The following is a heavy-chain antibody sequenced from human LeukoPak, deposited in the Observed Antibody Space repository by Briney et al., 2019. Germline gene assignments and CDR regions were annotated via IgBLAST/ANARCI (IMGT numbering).Heavy chain of an antibody. CDR3: ARGGRYSYGPVEY. CDR1: GGTFSSYA. Sequence: SVKVSCKASGGTFSSYAISWVRQAPGQGLEWMGGIIPIFGTANCAQKFQGRVTITADESTSTAYMELSSLRSEDTAVYYCARGGRYSYGPVEYWGQGTLVTVSS. V-gene: IGHV1-69*01. CDR2: IIPIFGTA. D-gene: IGHD5-18*01. J-gene: IGHJ4*02.